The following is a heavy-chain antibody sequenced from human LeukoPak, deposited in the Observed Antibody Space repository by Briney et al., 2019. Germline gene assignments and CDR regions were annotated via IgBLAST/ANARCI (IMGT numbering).Heavy chain of an antibody. CDR1: GGSISSGGYY. CDR2: IYYSGST. Sequence: SETLSLTCTVSGGSISSGGYYWSWIRQHPGKGLEWIGYIYYSGSTYHNPYLKSRVTISVDTSKNQFSLKLSSVNAADTAVYYCARGGVVAALYNWFDPWGQGTLVTVSS. V-gene: IGHV4-31*03. CDR3: ARGGVVAALYNWFDP. D-gene: IGHD2-15*01. J-gene: IGHJ5*02.